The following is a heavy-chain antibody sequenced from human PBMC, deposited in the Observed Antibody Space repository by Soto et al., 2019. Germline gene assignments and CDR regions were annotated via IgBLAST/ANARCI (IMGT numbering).Heavy chain of an antibody. CDR2: IHNSGNI. V-gene: IGHV4-30-4*01. D-gene: IGHD3-3*01. CDR1: GRTIRSGDYH. J-gene: IGHJ5*02. CDR3: ARVPNITSRFSSRFHP. Sequence: SETLSLTCTLSGRTIRSGDYHWSWIRQPPGTGLEWIGNIHNSGNIYYNPSLKSRLSISVDTSKNQFSLKLSSVTAADTAVYFCARVPNITSRFSSRFHPWGQGTLVTVSS.